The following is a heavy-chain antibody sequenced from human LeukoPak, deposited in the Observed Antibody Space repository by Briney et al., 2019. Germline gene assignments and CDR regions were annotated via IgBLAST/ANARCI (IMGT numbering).Heavy chain of an antibody. CDR3: ARAGSYDILTGYYFAVDY. V-gene: IGHV3-11*01. J-gene: IGHJ4*02. CDR1: GFDFSDYY. D-gene: IGHD3-9*01. CDR2: ISSSGTTI. Sequence: SGGSLRLSCAGSGFDFSDYYMTWIRQAPGKGLEWVSYISSSGTTIYYPDSVKGRFTISRDNAKNLVYLQMDSLRAEDTAVYYCARAGSYDILTGYYFAVDYWGQGTLVTVSS.